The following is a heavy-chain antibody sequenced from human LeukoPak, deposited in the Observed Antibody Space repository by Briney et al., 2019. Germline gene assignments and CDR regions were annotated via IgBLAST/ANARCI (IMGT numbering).Heavy chain of an antibody. CDR1: GGSIRDTTYY. V-gene: IGHV4-39*07. D-gene: IGHD3-9*01. J-gene: IGHJ4*02. CDR2: IYYSGNT. CDR3: ARTKGGSYYDILTGYPFDY. Sequence: SETLSLTCTVSGGSIRDTTYYWGWIRQPPGKGLEWIGSIYYSGNTYYNPSLMSRVTISVDTSKNQFSLKLSSVTAADTAVYYCARTKGGSYYDILTGYPFDYWGQGTLVTVSS.